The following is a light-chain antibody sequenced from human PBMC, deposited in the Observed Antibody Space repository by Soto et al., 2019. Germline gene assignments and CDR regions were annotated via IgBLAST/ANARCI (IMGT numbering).Light chain of an antibody. CDR1: SSNIGSNT. Sequence: QSVLTQPPSASGTPGQRVTISCSGTSSNIGSNTVNLYQQLPGTAPKLLIYSNNQRPSGVPDRFSGSKSGTSASLAISGLQSEDEAAYYCAAWDDSLNGVVFGGGTKLTVL. J-gene: IGLJ2*01. CDR3: AAWDDSLNGVV. CDR2: SNN. V-gene: IGLV1-44*01.